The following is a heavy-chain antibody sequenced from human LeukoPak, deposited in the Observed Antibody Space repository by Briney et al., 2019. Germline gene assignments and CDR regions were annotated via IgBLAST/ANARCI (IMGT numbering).Heavy chain of an antibody. CDR1: GYSISSGYY. V-gene: IGHV4-38-2*02. J-gene: IGHJ4*02. Sequence: PSETLSLTCTVSGYSISSGYYWGWIRQPPGKGLEWIGSIYHSGSTYYNPSLKSRVTISVDKSKNQFSLKLSSVTAADTAVYYCARGGLRYSSFDYWGQGTLVTVSS. CDR3: ARGGLRYSSFDY. CDR2: IYHSGST. D-gene: IGHD3-9*01.